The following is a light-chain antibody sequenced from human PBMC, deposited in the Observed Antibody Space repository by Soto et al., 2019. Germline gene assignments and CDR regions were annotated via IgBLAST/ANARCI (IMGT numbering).Light chain of an antibody. J-gene: IGKJ5*01. CDR2: AAS. V-gene: IGKV1-9*01. CDR1: QGISSY. CDR3: QQLNSYPIT. Sequence: DIQLTQSPSFLSASVGGRVTITCRASQGISSYLAWYQQKPGNAPKLLIYAASTLQSGVPSRFSGSGSGTEFTLTISSLQPEDFATYYCQQLNSYPITFGQGTRLEIK.